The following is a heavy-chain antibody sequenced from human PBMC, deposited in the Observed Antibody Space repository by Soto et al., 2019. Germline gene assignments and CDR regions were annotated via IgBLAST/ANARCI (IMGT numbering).Heavy chain of an antibody. Sequence: QVQLVQSGAEVKKPGSSLKVSCKASGGTLNSYTINWVRQAPGQGLEWMGRILPILDVTNYAQKFQGRVTITADKSTDTAYMELSSLTSEDTAVYYCARLTALRDLAGDSVFYFMDVWGKGTTVTVSS. J-gene: IGHJ6*03. CDR2: ILPILDVT. CDR1: GGTLNSYT. D-gene: IGHD2-21*02. V-gene: IGHV1-69*02. CDR3: ARLTALRDLAGDSVFYFMDV.